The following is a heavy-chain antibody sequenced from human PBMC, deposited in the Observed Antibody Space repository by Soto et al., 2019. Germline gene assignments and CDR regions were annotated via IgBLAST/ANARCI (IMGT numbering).Heavy chain of an antibody. CDR3: ARGGYTSIDY. J-gene: IGHJ4*02. V-gene: IGHV4-59*01. Sequence: QVQLQESGPGLVKPSETLSLTCTVSGGSISSYYWSWIRQPPGKGLEWIGYFFYSGSTNYNPSLKSLVTISVDTSKNQFSLKLNSVTAADTAVYYCARGGYTSIDYWGQGTLVTVSS. CDR1: GGSISSYY. CDR2: FFYSGST. D-gene: IGHD5-12*01.